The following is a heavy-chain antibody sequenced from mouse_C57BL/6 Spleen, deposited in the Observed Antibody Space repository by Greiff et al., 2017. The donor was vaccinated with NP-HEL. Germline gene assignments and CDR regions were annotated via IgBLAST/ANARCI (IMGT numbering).Heavy chain of an antibody. Sequence: DVQLQESGTVLARPGASVKMSCKTSGYTFTSYWMHWVKQRPGQGLEWIGAIYPGNSDTSYNQKFKGKAKLTAVTSASTAYMELSSLTNEDSAVYYGARGGDYDGDWFAYWGQGTLVTVSA. J-gene: IGHJ3*01. CDR3: ARGGDYDGDWFAY. D-gene: IGHD2-4*01. CDR1: GYTFTSYW. CDR2: IYPGNSDT. V-gene: IGHV1-5*01.